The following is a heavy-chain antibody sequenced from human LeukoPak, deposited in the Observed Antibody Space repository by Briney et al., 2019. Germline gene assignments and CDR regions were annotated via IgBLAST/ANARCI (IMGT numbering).Heavy chain of an antibody. J-gene: IGHJ6*03. V-gene: IGHV1-18*01. CDR2: ISAYNGNT. Sequence: ASVKVSCKASGYTFTSYGISWVRQAPGQGLEWMGWISAYNGNTNYAQKLQGRVTMTTDTSTSTAYMELRSLRSDDTAVYYCARAGYDFWSASIIYNRDYYYYMGVWGKGTTVTVSS. CDR3: ARAGYDFWSASIIYNRDYYYYMGV. D-gene: IGHD3-3*01. CDR1: GYTFTSYG.